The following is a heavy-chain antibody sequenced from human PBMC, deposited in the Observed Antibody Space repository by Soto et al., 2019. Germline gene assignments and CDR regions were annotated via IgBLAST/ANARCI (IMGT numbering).Heavy chain of an antibody. V-gene: IGHV4-61*01. Sequence: SETLSLTCTVSGGSVSSGSYYWSWIRQPPGKGLEWIGYIYYSGSTNYNPSLKSRVTISVDTSKNQFSLKLSSVTAADTAVYYCAIGYSGYHSDYWGQGTLVTVSS. CDR3: AIGYSGYHSDY. J-gene: IGHJ4*02. D-gene: IGHD5-12*01. CDR2: IYYSGST. CDR1: GGSVSSGSYY.